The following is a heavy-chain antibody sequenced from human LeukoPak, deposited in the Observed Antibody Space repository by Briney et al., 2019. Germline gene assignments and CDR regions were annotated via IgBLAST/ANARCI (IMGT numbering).Heavy chain of an antibody. CDR1: GYTFTNYA. CDR2: INTNTGNP. CDR3: ARGGSRSSGDAFDI. V-gene: IGHV7-4-1*02. J-gene: IGHJ3*02. Sequence: ASVKVSCKASGYTFTNYAINWVRQAPGQGLEWMGWINTNTGNPTYAQGFTGRFVFSLDTSVSTAYLQISRLKAEDTVVYYCARGGSRSSGDAFDIWGQGTMVTVSS. D-gene: IGHD6-6*01.